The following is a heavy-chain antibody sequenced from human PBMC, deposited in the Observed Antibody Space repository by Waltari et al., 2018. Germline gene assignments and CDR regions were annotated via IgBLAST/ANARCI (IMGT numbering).Heavy chain of an antibody. CDR2: IYPDDSDT. J-gene: IGHJ1*01. CDR1: GYNFATYW. CDR3: ARSASTSARYFLH. Sequence: EVQLVQSAIEVKRPGAPLKISCKGLGYNFATYWIGWVRQVPGKGLEWMGIIYPDDSDTRYSPSLQGHVSISVDSSINTAYLQWDSLNASDSAIYFCARSASTSARYFLHWGQGTLVTVSS. V-gene: IGHV5-51*01. D-gene: IGHD3-9*01.